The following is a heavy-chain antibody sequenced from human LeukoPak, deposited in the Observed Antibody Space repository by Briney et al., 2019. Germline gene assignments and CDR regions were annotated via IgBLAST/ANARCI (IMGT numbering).Heavy chain of an antibody. CDR1: GGSISSSSYY. J-gene: IGHJ4*02. Sequence: SETLSLTRTVSGGSISSSSYYWGWIRQPPGKGLEWIGSIYYSGSTYYNPSLKSRVTISVDTSKNQFSLKLSSVTATDTAVYYCARVLSQPPRSYYFDYWGQGTLVTVSS. CDR2: IYYSGST. V-gene: IGHV4-39*07. CDR3: ARVLSQPPRSYYFDY.